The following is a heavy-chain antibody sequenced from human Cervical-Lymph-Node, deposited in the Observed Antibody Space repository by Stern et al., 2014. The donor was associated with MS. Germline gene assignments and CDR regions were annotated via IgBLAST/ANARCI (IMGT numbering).Heavy chain of an antibody. CDR2: INGDNGNT. Sequence: QVQLVQSGAEVKKPGASVKVSCKASGYTFTSYPIDWVRQAPGQRLEWMGWINGDNGNTQYSQKFQGRVTITSVRSASTAYMEVSSLTSEDTAVYYCARDSGHIAVLTPPNWFDPWGPGTLVIVSS. J-gene: IGHJ5*02. CDR1: GYTFTSYP. V-gene: IGHV1-3*01. D-gene: IGHD2-21*02. CDR3: ARDSGHIAVLTPPNWFDP.